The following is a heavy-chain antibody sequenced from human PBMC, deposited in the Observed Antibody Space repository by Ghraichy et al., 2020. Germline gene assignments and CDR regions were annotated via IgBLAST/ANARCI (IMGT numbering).Heavy chain of an antibody. CDR1: GFTFSSYG. J-gene: IGHJ6*02. CDR2: IRYDGSNK. V-gene: IGHV3-30*02. CDR3: AKKGDSSGWYVVYYYYYGMDV. Sequence: GGSLRLSCAASGFTFSSYGMHWVRQAPGKGLEWVAFIRYDGSNKYYADSVKGRFTISRDNSKNTLYLQMNSLRAEDTAVYYCAKKGDSSGWYVVYYYYYGMDVWGQGTTVTVSS. D-gene: IGHD6-19*01.